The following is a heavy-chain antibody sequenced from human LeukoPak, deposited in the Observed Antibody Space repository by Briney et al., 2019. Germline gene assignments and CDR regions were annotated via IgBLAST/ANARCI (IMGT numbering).Heavy chain of an antibody. V-gene: IGHV3-33*01. J-gene: IGHJ6*03. CDR1: GFTFSSYG. CDR3: ARDGRVAARPMYYMDV. Sequence: GGSLRLSCAASGFTFSSYGVHWVRQAPGKGLEWVAVIWYDGSNKYYADSVKGRFTISRDNSKNTLYLQMNSLRAEDTAVYYCARDGRVAARPMYYMDVWGKGTTVTVSS. CDR2: IWYDGSNK. D-gene: IGHD6-6*01.